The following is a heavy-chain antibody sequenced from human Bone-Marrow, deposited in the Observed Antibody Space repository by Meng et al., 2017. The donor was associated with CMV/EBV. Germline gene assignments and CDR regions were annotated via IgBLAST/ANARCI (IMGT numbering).Heavy chain of an antibody. J-gene: IGHJ5*02. D-gene: IGHD1-14*01. Sequence: QVQLVQSGAEVKKPGASVKVSCTASGYTFTSYAMHWVRQAPGQRLEWMGWINAGNGNTKYSQKFQGRVTITRDTSASTAYMELSSLRSEDTAVYYCARSRAAEPGGPNWFDPWGQGTLVTVSS. CDR1: GYTFTSYA. V-gene: IGHV1-3*01. CDR2: INAGNGNT. CDR3: ARSRAAEPGGPNWFDP.